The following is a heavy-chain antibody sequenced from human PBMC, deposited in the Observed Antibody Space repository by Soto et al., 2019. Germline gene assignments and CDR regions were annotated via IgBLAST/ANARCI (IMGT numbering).Heavy chain of an antibody. CDR3: ARQSIYCSGGSCYSYYFDY. Sequence: PEGSLRLSCAASRFTFSSYEMNWVRQAPGKGLEWVSYISSSGSTIYYADSVKGRFTISRDNAKNSLYLQMNSLRAEDTAVYYCARQSIYCSGGSCYSYYFDYWGQGTLVTVSS. D-gene: IGHD2-15*01. CDR1: RFTFSSYE. V-gene: IGHV3-48*03. CDR2: ISSSGSTI. J-gene: IGHJ4*02.